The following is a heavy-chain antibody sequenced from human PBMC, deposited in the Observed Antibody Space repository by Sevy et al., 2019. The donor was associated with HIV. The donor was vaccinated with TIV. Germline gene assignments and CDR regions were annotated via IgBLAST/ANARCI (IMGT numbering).Heavy chain of an antibody. CDR1: GFSFSSYS. J-gene: IGHJ4*02. D-gene: IGHD1-26*01. Sequence: GGSLRLSCAASGFSFSSYSMNWVRQAPGKGLEWASSISSSSSYIYYTDSVKGRFTISRDNAKSSLYLQMNSLRAEDTAVYYCARWDADRRWYFDYWGQGTLVTVSS. CDR2: ISSSSSYI. CDR3: ARWDADRRWYFDY. V-gene: IGHV3-21*01.